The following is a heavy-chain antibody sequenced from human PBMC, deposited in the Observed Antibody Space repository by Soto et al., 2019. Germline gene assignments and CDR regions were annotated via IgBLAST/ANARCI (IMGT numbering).Heavy chain of an antibody. V-gene: IGHV4-59*01. Sequence: QVQLQESGPGLVKPSETLSLTCTVSGGSISSYYWSWIRQPPGKGLEWIGYIYYSGSTNYNPSLKSRVTISVDTSKNQFSLKLSSVTAADTAVYYCARGVLLPSGFDFDYWGQGTLVTVSS. D-gene: IGHD2-15*01. CDR3: ARGVLLPSGFDFDY. J-gene: IGHJ4*02. CDR2: IYYSGST. CDR1: GGSISSYY.